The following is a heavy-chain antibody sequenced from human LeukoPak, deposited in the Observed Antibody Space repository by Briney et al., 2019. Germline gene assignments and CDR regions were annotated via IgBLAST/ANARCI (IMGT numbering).Heavy chain of an antibody. J-gene: IGHJ4*02. CDR1: GFTFSNYG. V-gene: IGHV3-30*03. D-gene: IGHD5-18*01. CDR3: ASTMTADY. Sequence: PGGSLRLSCAASGFTFSNYGMHWVRQAPGKGLEWVALISSDGSNKYYADYVKGRFTISRDNSKNTLYLQMNSLRAEDTAVYYCASTMTADYWGQGTLVTVSS. CDR2: ISSDGSNK.